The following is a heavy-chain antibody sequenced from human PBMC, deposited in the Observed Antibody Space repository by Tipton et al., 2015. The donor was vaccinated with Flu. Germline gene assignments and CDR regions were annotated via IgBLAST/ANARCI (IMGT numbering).Heavy chain of an antibody. CDR3: ASATTVTTSGMDV. CDR2: IYTSETT. CDR1: GGSISDYY. V-gene: IGHV4-4*07. J-gene: IGHJ6*02. Sequence: TLSLTCTVSGGSISDYYWSWIRQSAGKGLEWIGRIYTSETTNYNPSLKSRVTISVDTSKNQFSLQLNSVTAADTAVYYCASATTVTTSGMDVWGQGTTVTVSS. D-gene: IGHD4-11*01.